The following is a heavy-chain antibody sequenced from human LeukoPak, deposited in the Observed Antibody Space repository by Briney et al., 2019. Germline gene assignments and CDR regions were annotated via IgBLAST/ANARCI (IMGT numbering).Heavy chain of an antibody. Sequence: GGSLRLSCAASGFSFSVYWMHWVRQAPGKGLVWVSRINGDGSSTTYADSVKGRFTITRDNAKNTLFLQMNSLRAEDTAVYYCASLLLCYGCSTSSDSFDIWGQGTMVTVSS. D-gene: IGHD6-6*01. CDR3: ASLLLCYGCSTSSDSFDI. CDR2: INGDGSST. J-gene: IGHJ3*02. CDR1: GFSFSVYW. V-gene: IGHV3-74*01.